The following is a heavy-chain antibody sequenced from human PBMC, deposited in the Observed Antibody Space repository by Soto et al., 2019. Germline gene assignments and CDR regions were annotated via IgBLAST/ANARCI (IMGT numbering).Heavy chain of an antibody. CDR2: IGTAGDT. V-gene: IGHV3-13*01. D-gene: IGHD3-3*01. CDR1: GFTFSSYD. CDR3: ARNSNFWSGYYTGAFDI. Sequence: EVQLVESGGGLVQPGGSLRLSCAASGFTFSSYDMHWVRQATGKGLEWVSAIGTAGDTYYPGSVKGRFTISRENAKNSLYLQMNSLRAGDTVVYYCARNSNFWSGYYTGAFDIWGQGTMVTVSS. J-gene: IGHJ3*02.